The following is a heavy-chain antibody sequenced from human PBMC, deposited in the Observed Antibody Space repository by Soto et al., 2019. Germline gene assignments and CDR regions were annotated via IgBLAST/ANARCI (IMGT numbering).Heavy chain of an antibody. CDR1: GGSFSGYY. J-gene: IGHJ5*02. V-gene: IGHV4-34*01. CDR2: INHSGST. CDR3: ARALNWFDP. Sequence: QVQLQQWGAGLLKPSETLSLTCAVYGGSFSGYYWSWIRQPPGKGLEWIGEINHSGSTNYNPSLKDRXTXSVDTSKNQFSLKLSSVTAADTAVYYCARALNWFDPWGQGTLVTVSS.